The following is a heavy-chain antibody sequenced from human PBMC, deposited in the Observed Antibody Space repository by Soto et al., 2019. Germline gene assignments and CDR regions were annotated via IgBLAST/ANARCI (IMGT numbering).Heavy chain of an antibody. D-gene: IGHD1-26*01. J-gene: IGHJ4*02. V-gene: IGHV4-31*03. CDR2: IYYGAST. CDR3: ARDRERGGGYFDY. CDR1: GGSVSSGPDY. Sequence: QVQLQESGPGLVRPAQTLYLTCTVSGGSVSSGPDYWSWIRQHPGKGLEWIGYIYYGASTYYNPSLGGRVTRAADTSRNYFSLILNSATAADTAVYYCARDRERGGGYFDYWGQGILVTVSS.